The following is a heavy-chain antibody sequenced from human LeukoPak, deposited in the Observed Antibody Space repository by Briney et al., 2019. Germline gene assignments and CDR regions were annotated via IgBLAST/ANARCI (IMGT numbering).Heavy chain of an antibody. D-gene: IGHD6-13*01. Sequence: PSETLSLTCAVYGGSFGGYYWSWIRQPPGKGLEWIGEINHSGSTNYNPSLKSRVTISVDTSKNQFSLKLSSVTAADTAVYYCARGRQQLACVTYYYYYYMDVWGKGTTVTVSS. CDR3: ARGRQQLACVTYYYYYYMDV. J-gene: IGHJ6*03. CDR2: INHSGST. CDR1: GGSFGGYY. V-gene: IGHV4-34*01.